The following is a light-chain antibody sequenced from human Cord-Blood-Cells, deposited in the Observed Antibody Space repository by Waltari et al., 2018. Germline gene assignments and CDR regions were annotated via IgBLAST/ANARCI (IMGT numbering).Light chain of an antibody. J-gene: IGKJ2*01. V-gene: IGKV1-39*01. CDR1: KSISSY. CDR2: AAS. Sequence: DIQMTQSPSSLSASVGDRVTITCRASKSISSYLNWYQQKPGKAPKLLIYAASSLQSGVRSRFSGSGSGTDFTLTISSLQPEDFATYYCQQSYSTPYTFGQGTKLEIK. CDR3: QQSYSTPYT.